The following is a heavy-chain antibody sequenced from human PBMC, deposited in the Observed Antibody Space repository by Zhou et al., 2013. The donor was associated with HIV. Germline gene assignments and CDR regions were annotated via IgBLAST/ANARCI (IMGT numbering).Heavy chain of an antibody. CDR1: GYTFTNYY. CDR2: IIPNTGGT. V-gene: IGHV1-2*02. CDR3: AGDQLRFFDF. Sequence: QMQLVQSGAEVKKPGASVKVSCKTSGYTFTNYYLHWVRQAPGQGLEWMGFIIPNTGGTTYAPKFQGRITLTRDTSISTAYMELNRLTSDDTAVYYCAGDQLRFFDFWGQGTLVTVSP. J-gene: IGHJ4*02. D-gene: IGHD1-1*01.